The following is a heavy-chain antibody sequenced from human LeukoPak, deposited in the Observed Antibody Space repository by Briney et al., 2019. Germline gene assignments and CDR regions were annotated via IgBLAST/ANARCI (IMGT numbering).Heavy chain of an antibody. CDR3: ARWVMVREPFDY. D-gene: IGHD3-10*01. Sequence: GGALRISCKGSGYHFTSYWISGGRQVPGKGLEGMGRIDPSDSYTNYSPSFQGHVTISADTSISTAYLQWSSLKASDTAMYYCARWVMVREPFDYWGQGTLVTVSS. CDR1: GYHFTSYW. V-gene: IGHV5-10-1*01. CDR2: IDPSDSYT. J-gene: IGHJ4*02.